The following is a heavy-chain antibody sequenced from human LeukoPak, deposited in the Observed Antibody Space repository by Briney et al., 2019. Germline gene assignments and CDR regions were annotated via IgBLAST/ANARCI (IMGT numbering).Heavy chain of an antibody. D-gene: IGHD1-26*01. CDR1: GFTFRSHA. J-gene: IGHJ4*02. CDR2: IWYDGSNK. Sequence: PGTSLRLSCATSGFTFRSHAMHWVRQSPGKGLEWVAQIWYDGSNKYYADSVKGRFTISRDNAKNSLYLQMNSLRADDTAVYYCVKDSPPRYSGSPPAYWGQGTLVTVSS. V-gene: IGHV3-33*03. CDR3: VKDSPPRYSGSPPAY.